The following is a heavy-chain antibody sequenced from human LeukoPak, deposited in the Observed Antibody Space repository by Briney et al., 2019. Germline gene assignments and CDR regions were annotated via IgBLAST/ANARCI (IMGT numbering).Heavy chain of an antibody. D-gene: IGHD1-26*01. V-gene: IGHV1-2*06. J-gene: IGHJ3*02. CDR3: ARSPLGGSYHHELFDI. CDR1: GYTFTGCY. Sequence: ASVKVSCKASGYTFTGCYMHWVRQAPGQGLEWMGRINPNSGGTNYAQKFQGRVTMTRDTSISTAYLQWSSLKASDTAMYYCARSPLGGSYHHELFDIWGQGTMVTVSS. CDR2: INPNSGGT.